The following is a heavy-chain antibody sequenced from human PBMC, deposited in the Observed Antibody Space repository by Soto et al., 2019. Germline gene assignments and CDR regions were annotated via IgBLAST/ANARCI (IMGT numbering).Heavy chain of an antibody. D-gene: IGHD2-2*02. CDR3: ARDIVVVPAAISQYDMDV. CDR1: GFTFSSYS. V-gene: IGHV3-21*01. Sequence: GGSLRLSCAASGFTFSSYSMNWVRQAPGKGLEWVSSISSSSSYIYYADSVKGRFTISRDNAKNSLYLQMNSLRAEDTAVYYCARDIVVVPAAISQYDMDVWGQGTTVTVSS. CDR2: ISSSSSYI. J-gene: IGHJ6*02.